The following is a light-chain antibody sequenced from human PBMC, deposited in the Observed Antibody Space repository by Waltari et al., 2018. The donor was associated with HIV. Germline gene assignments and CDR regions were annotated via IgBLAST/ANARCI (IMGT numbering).Light chain of an antibody. CDR1: QSLLRGNGYNY. CDR3: MQALQTPT. CDR2: LGS. V-gene: IGKV2-28*01. J-gene: IGKJ4*01. Sequence: IVMTQSPLSLPVTPGEPASISCRSSQSLLRGNGYNYLHWYLQMPGQSPQLLIYLGSTRASEVPDRFTGSGSGTYFTLKITRVEAEDVGVYFCMQALQTPTFGGGTKVEIK.